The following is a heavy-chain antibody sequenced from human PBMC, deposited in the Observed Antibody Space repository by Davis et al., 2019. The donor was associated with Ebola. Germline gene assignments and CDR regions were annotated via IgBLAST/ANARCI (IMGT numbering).Heavy chain of an antibody. CDR3: ARDLRFGRYYFDY. V-gene: IGHV1-18*01. J-gene: IGHJ4*02. D-gene: IGHD3-3*01. CDR1: GYTFTSYG. Sequence: AASVKVSCKASGYTFTSYGISWVRQAPGQGLEWMGWISAYNGNTNYAQKLQGRVTITRDTSASTAYMELSSLRSEDTAVYYCARDLRFGRYYFDYWGQGTLVTVSS. CDR2: ISAYNGNT.